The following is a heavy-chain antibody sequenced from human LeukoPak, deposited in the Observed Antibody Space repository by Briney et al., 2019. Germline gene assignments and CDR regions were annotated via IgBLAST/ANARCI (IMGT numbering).Heavy chain of an antibody. CDR2: IYSGGNT. J-gene: IGHJ4*02. V-gene: IGHV3-66*02. CDR1: GFTVSSNY. Sequence: GGSLRPSCAASGFTVSSNYMSWVRQAPGKGLEWVSVIYSGGNTDYADTVKGRFTISRDNSKNTLYLQMNSLRAEDTAVYYCARGGDYGGRNDFDYRGQGTLVTVSS. CDR3: ARGGDYGGRNDFDY. D-gene: IGHD4-23*01.